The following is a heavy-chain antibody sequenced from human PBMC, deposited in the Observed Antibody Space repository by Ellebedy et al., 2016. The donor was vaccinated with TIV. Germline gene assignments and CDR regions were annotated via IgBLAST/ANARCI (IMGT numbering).Heavy chain of an antibody. CDR3: ARDMAWGNERVNDALDI. V-gene: IGHV3-48*04. CDR2: ISGSSFTI. D-gene: IGHD7-27*01. Sequence: GESLKISCAASGFTFTPYAMNWVRQAPGKGLEWVSYISGSSFTIYYADSVKGRFTISRDNAKNSLYLQMSRLTAEDTAVYYCARDMAWGNERVNDALDIWGQGTMVTVSP. CDR1: GFTFTPYA. J-gene: IGHJ3*02.